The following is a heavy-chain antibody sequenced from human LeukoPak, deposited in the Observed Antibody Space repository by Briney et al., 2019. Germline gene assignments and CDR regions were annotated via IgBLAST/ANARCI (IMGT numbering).Heavy chain of an antibody. D-gene: IGHD4-17*01. V-gene: IGHV3-23*01. CDR3: AKDQGNDYGDQLHF. CDR2: IHGSGDRT. CDR1: GFSFSTFA. Sequence: GGSLTLSCAASGFSFSTFAMTWVRQAPGKGLEWVSAIHGSGDRTYYADSVKGRFTISRDNSKNRVYLKMNSLRAEDTAVYYCAKDQGNDYGDQLHFWGQGTLVTVSS. J-gene: IGHJ4*02.